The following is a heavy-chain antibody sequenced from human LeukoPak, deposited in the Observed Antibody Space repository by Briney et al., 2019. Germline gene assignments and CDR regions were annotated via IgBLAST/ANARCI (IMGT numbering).Heavy chain of an antibody. V-gene: IGHV4-34*01. CDR3: ARHARGFHRFDP. D-gene: IGHD2-2*01. CDR1: GGSFSGYY. CDR2: INHSGST. J-gene: IGHJ5*02. Sequence: SETLSLTCAVYGGSFSGYYWSWIRQPPGKGLEWIGEINHSGSTNYNPSLKSRVTISVDTSKNQFSLKLSSVTAADTAVYYCARHARGFHRFDPWGQGTLVTVSS.